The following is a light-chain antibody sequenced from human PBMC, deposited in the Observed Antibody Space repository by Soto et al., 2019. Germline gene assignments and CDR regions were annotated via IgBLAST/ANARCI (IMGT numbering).Light chain of an antibody. J-gene: IGLJ2*01. V-gene: IGLV2-14*01. Sequence: QSALTQPASVSGSPGQSITISCTGTSSDVGAQNYVSWYQQYPGKAPKLMIYDVNNRPSGVSNRFSGSKSGNTASLTSSGLQAEDEAEYHCSSYSTTNTVVFGGGTKVTVL. CDR3: SSYSTTNTVV. CDR2: DVN. CDR1: SSDVGAQNY.